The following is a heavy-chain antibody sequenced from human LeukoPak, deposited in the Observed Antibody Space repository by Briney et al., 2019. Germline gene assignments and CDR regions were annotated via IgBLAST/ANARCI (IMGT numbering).Heavy chain of an antibody. CDR3: ATQNPPGSGYYDTYNWFDP. CDR1: GFTFDDYV. CDR2: ISGDGSGT. Sequence: GGSLRLSCIACGFTFDDYVMHWVRQAPGKGLEWVSLISGDGSGTYYADSVKGRFTISRDNSKNSLSLHMSGLRAEDTALYYCATQNPPGSGYYDTYNWFDPWGQGTLVTVAS. D-gene: IGHD5-12*01. J-gene: IGHJ5*02. V-gene: IGHV3-43*02.